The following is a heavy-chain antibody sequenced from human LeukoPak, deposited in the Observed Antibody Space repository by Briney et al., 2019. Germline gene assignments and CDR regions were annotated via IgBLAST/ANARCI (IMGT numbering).Heavy chain of an antibody. CDR1: GFTFSSYW. D-gene: IGHD2-15*01. Sequence: GGSLRLSCAASGFTFSSYWMSWVRQAPGKGLEWVANIKQDGSEKYYVDSVKGRFTISRDNAKNSLYLQMNSLRGEDTAGYYCASVPSGATDYYYYMDVWGKGTTVTVSS. J-gene: IGHJ6*03. CDR3: ASVPSGATDYYYYMDV. V-gene: IGHV3-7*01. CDR2: IKQDGSEK.